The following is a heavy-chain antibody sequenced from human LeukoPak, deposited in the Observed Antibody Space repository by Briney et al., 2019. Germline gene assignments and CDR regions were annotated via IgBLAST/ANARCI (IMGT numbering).Heavy chain of an antibody. D-gene: IGHD3-22*01. J-gene: IGHJ5*02. CDR1: GFTFSSYE. CDR2: ISSSGSTI. CDR3: AKDGYYYDSSGSGWFDP. Sequence: GGSLRLSCAASGFTFSSYEMNWVRQAPGKGLEWVSYISSSGSTIYYADSVKGRFTISRDNAKNSLYLQMNSLRAEDTAVYYCAKDGYYYDSSGSGWFDPWGQGTLVTVSS. V-gene: IGHV3-48*03.